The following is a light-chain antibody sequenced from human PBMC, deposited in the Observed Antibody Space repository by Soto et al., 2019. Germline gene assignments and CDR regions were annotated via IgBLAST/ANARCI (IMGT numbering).Light chain of an antibody. CDR2: DVS. CDR1: SSDVGGYNY. CDR3: SSYTSSSTYV. Sequence: QSVLTQPASMSGSPGQSITISCTGTSSDVGGYNYVSWYQQHPGKAPKLMIYDVSNRPAGVSNRFSGPKSVNTASLTIPGLQAEYEADYYCSSYTSSSTYVFGTG. V-gene: IGLV2-14*01. J-gene: IGLJ1*01.